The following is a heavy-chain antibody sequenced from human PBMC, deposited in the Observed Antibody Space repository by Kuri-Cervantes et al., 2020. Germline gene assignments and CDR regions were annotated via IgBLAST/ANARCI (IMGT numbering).Heavy chain of an antibody. V-gene: IGHV1-2*02. D-gene: IGHD3-10*01. CDR2: INPNSGGT. J-gene: IGHJ5*02. CDR3: ARESTMARGVIIKVLGWFDP. Sequence: ASVKVSCKASGYTFTGYYMHWVRQAPGQGLEWMGWINPNSGGTNYAHKFQGRVTMTRDTSISTAYMELSRLRSDDTAVYYCARESTMARGVIIKVLGWFDPWGQGTLVTVSS. CDR1: GYTFTGYY.